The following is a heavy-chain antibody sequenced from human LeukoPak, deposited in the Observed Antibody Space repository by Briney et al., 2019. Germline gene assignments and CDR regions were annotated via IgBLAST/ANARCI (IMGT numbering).Heavy chain of an antibody. V-gene: IGHV3-21*01. D-gene: IGHD6-13*01. CDR1: GFIFSSYS. CDR2: ISSSSSYI. CDR3: ARLAAAGTTGFDY. Sequence: PGGSLRLSCAASGFIFSSYSMNWVRQAPGKGLEWVSSISSSSSYIYYADSVKGRFTISRDNAKNTLYLQMNSLRAEDTAVYYCARLAAAGTTGFDYWGQGTLVTVSS. J-gene: IGHJ4*02.